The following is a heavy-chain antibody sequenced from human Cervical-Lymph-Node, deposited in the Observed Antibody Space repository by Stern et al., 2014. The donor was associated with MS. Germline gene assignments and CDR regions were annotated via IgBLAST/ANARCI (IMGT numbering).Heavy chain of an antibody. CDR1: GD. Sequence: QMQLVQSGADVKKPGSSVRVSCKASGDISWLRQAPGQGLEYMGGIIRPVGTAHYTQRFQGRLTIPADKPTNTTYRERSSLRSDDTAIYYCATGAGDNWFDPWGQGTLVSVSS. CDR3: ATGAGDNWFDP. J-gene: IGHJ5*02. CDR2: IIRPVGTA. V-gene: IGHV1-69*06. D-gene: IGHD3-10*01.